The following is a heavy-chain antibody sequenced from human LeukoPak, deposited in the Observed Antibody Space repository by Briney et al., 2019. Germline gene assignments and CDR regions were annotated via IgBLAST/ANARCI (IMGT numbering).Heavy chain of an antibody. D-gene: IGHD3-22*01. Sequence: ASVKVSCKASGYTFTGYYMHWVRQAPGQGLEWMGWINANSGDTKYAQKFQGRFTMTRDTSISTAYMELSRLRSDDTAMYYCAREISGYSDYWGQGTLVTVSS. CDR3: AREISGYSDY. V-gene: IGHV1-2*02. CDR2: INANSGDT. J-gene: IGHJ4*02. CDR1: GYTFTGYY.